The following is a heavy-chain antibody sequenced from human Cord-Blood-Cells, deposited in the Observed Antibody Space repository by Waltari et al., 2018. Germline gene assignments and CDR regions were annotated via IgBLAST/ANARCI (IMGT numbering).Heavy chain of an antibody. Sequence: QVQLVQSGAEVKKPGASVKVSCKVSGYTLTELSMHRVRQAPGKGLEWMGGFDPEDGETIYAQKFQGRVTMTEDTSTDTAYMELISLRSEDTAVYYCATLRRIAVAGWYYFDYWGQGTLVTVSS. CDR2: FDPEDGET. D-gene: IGHD6-19*01. V-gene: IGHV1-24*01. CDR1: GYTLTELS. J-gene: IGHJ4*02. CDR3: ATLRRIAVAGWYYFDY.